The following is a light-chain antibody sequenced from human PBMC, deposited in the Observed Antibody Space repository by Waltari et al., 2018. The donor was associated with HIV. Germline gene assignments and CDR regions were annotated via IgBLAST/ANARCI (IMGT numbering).Light chain of an antibody. CDR3: AAWDDSLKGVV. J-gene: IGLJ2*01. CDR1: SSNIGSNI. V-gene: IGLV1-44*01. CDR2: SNN. Sequence: QSVLTQPPSASGTPGQRVTISCSGSSSNIGSNIVNWYQQFPGTAPKLLIYSNNQRPSGVTDRFSGSKSGTSASLAISGLQSEDEADYYCAAWDDSLKGVVFGGGTKLTVL.